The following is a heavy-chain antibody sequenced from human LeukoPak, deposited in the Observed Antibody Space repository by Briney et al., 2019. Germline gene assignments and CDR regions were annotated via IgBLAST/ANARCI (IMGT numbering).Heavy chain of an antibody. Sequence: PGGSLRLSCAASGFTFSNYWMHWVRQAPGKGLVWVSRINSDGSSTTYADSVKGRFTVSRDNAKNTLYLQMNSLRAEDTAVYYCARDYGRSRDYGMDVWGQGITVTVSS. D-gene: IGHD3-10*01. J-gene: IGHJ6*02. CDR3: ARDYGRSRDYGMDV. V-gene: IGHV3-74*01. CDR2: INSDGSST. CDR1: GFTFSNYW.